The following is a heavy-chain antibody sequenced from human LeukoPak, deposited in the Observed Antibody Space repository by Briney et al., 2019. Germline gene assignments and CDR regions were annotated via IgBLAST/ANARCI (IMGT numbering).Heavy chain of an antibody. D-gene: IGHD6-6*01. V-gene: IGHV1-69*13. Sequence: RASVKVSCKASGGTFSSYAISWVRQAPGQGLEWMGGIIPIFGTANYAQKFQGRVTITADESTSTAYMELSSLRSEDTAVYYCARAGVAKAARPGGDYWGQGTLVTVSS. J-gene: IGHJ4*02. CDR2: IIPIFGTA. CDR3: ARAGVAKAARPGGDY. CDR1: GGTFSSYA.